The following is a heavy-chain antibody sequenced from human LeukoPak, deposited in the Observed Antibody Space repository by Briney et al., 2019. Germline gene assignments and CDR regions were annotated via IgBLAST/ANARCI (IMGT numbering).Heavy chain of an antibody. CDR3: ARDFYDGFALDY. Sequence: SGGSLRLSCAASGFTFDDYAMHGVRQAPGKGLEWVSGISWNSGSIGYADSVKGRFTISRDNARNSLYLQMDNLRAEDTGVYYCARDFYDGFALDYWGQGTLVTVSS. CDR2: ISWNSGSI. V-gene: IGHV3-9*01. CDR1: GFTFDDYA. J-gene: IGHJ4*02. D-gene: IGHD2/OR15-2a*01.